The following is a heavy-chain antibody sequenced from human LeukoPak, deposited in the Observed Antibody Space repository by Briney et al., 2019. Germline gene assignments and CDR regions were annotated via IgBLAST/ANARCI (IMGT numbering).Heavy chain of an antibody. Sequence: GGSLRLSCAASGFTFSSYGMHWVRQAPGKGLEWVAVISYDGSNKYYADSVKGRFTISRDNSKNTLYLQMNSLRAEDTAVYYCAKDDTYYYDSSGLPADIWGQGTMVTVSS. J-gene: IGHJ3*02. CDR2: ISYDGSNK. CDR3: AKDDTYYYDSSGLPADI. CDR1: GFTFSSYG. D-gene: IGHD3-22*01. V-gene: IGHV3-30*18.